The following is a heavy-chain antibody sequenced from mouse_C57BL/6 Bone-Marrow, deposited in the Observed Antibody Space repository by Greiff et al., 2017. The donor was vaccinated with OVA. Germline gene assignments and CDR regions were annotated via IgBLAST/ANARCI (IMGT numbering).Heavy chain of an antibody. D-gene: IGHD1-1*01. CDR1: GFSLSTSGMG. CDR2: IYWDDDK. CDR3: ARIGTTVVAMDYWYFDV. J-gene: IGHJ1*03. Sequence: QVTLKESGPGLLQSSQTLSLPCSFSGFSLSTSGMGVSWIRQPSGKGLEWLAHIYWDDDKRYNPTLKSRLTISEDTSRNQVFLKITSVDTADTATDNCARIGTTVVAMDYWYFDVWGTGTTVTVSS. V-gene: IGHV8-12*01.